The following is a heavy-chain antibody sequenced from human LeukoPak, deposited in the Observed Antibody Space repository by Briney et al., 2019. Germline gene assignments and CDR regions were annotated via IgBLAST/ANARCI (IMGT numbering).Heavy chain of an antibody. CDR2: ISYDGSNK. J-gene: IGHJ6*03. V-gene: IGHV3-30-3*01. CDR3: ARTYYDYVWGSSAPYYYYYMDV. CDR1: GFTFSSYA. Sequence: GGSLRLSCAASGFTFSSYAMHWVRQAPGKGLEWVAVISYDGSNKYYADSVKGRFTISRDNSKNSLYLQMNSLRAEDTAVYYCARTYYDYVWGSSAPYYYYYMDVWGKGTTVTVSS. D-gene: IGHD3-16*01.